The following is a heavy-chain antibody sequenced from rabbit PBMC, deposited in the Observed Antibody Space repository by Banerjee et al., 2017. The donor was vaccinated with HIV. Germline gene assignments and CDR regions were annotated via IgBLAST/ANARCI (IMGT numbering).Heavy chain of an antibody. CDR1: GFSFSSNYY. J-gene: IGHJ6*01. Sequence: QSLEESGGDLVKPGASLTLTCTASGFSFSSNYYMCWVRQAPGKGLEWDACIWTGKGSTYYASWAKGRFTISKTSSTTVTLQMTSLTAADTATYFCARGGYGGYLYGMDLWGPGTLVTVS. CDR3: ARGGYGGYLYGMDL. D-gene: IGHD7-1*01. CDR2: IWTGKGST. V-gene: IGHV1S40*01.